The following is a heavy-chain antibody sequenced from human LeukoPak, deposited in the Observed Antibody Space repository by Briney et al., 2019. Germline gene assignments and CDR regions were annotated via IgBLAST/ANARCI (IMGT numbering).Heavy chain of an antibody. CDR3: ARRLTGTTPNWFDP. Sequence: ASVKVSCKTSGYTFTSYGISWVRQAPGEGPEWMGWIIAYNGNTNYAQKFQGRVTMTTDTSTSTAYMELRSLRSDDTAVYYCARRLTGTTPNWFDPWGQGTLVTVSS. CDR1: GYTFTSYG. CDR2: IIAYNGNT. V-gene: IGHV1-18*01. J-gene: IGHJ5*02. D-gene: IGHD1-20*01.